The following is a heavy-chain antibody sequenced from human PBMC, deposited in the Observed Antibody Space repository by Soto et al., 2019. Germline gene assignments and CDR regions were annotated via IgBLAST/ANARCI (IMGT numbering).Heavy chain of an antibody. CDR3: ARDLSFGEHGWFDP. D-gene: IGHD3-10*01. CDR1: GYPLTSYA. V-gene: IGHV1-3*01. CDR2: INAGNGNT. J-gene: IGHJ5*02. Sequence: XAVKVACTASGYPLTSYAGHWVRQSPGQRLEWMGWINAGNGNTKYSQKFQGRVTITRDTSASTAYMELSSLRSEDTAVYYCARDLSFGEHGWFDPWGQRTLVTVSS.